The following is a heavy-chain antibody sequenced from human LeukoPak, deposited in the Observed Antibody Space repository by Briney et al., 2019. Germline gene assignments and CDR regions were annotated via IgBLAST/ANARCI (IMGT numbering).Heavy chain of an antibody. D-gene: IGHD2-15*01. V-gene: IGHV4-34*01. CDR2: IYESGTT. CDR1: GESLNSYY. Sequence: SGTLSLTCAVYGESLNSYYWSWVRQPPGEGLEWIGEIYESGTTEYNPSLKSRVTISMVPSKQQFSLSLSSVTAADTAVYYCARGAWATRLGSWGLGTPVIVSS. J-gene: IGHJ4*02. CDR3: ARGAWATRLGS.